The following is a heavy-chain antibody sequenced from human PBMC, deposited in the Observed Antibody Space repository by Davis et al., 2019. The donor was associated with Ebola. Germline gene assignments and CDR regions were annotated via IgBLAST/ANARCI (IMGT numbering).Heavy chain of an antibody. V-gene: IGHV4-39*01. CDR3: ATPRLSAADLDY. CDR1: GESISSTLYY. D-gene: IGHD6-25*01. J-gene: IGHJ4*02. CDR2: IYDSGSI. Sequence: PSETLSLSCRLSGESISSTLYYWAWLRQSPGKGLEWIGSIYDSGSIYSNPSLKSRATIFADTSKTQFSLTLESVTAADTAIYYCATPRLSAADLDYWGQGTLVTVSS.